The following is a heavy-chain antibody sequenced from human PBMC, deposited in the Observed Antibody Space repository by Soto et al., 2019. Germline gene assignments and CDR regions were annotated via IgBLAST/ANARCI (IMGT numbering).Heavy chain of an antibody. CDR3: AKDEGFISPVYY. Sequence: SLRLSCTASGFTFSSDAMSWVRQAPGKGLEWVSAISGSGGSTYYADSVKGRFTLSRDNSKNTLYLQMNSLRAEYTAVYYCAKDEGFISPVYYWGQGTLVTVSS. D-gene: IGHD3-10*01. J-gene: IGHJ4*02. CDR2: ISGSGGST. V-gene: IGHV3-23*01. CDR1: GFTFSSDA.